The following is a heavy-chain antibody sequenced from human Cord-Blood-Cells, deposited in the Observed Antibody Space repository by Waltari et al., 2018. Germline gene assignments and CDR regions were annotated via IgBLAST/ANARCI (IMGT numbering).Heavy chain of an antibody. Sequence: QVQLVQSGAEVKKPGASVKVSCKASGYTFTSYAMHWVRQAPGQRLEWMGWINAGNGNTKYSQKFQGRVTITRDTSASTAYMELSSLRSEDTAVYYCARDCRSTSCYARWFDPWGQGTLVTVSS. CDR2: INAGNGNT. CDR3: ARDCRSTSCYARWFDP. D-gene: IGHD2-2*01. V-gene: IGHV1-3*01. J-gene: IGHJ5*02. CDR1: GYTFTSYA.